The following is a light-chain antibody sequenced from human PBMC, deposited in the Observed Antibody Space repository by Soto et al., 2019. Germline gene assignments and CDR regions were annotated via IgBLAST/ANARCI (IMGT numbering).Light chain of an antibody. CDR2: GAS. CDR3: QQFDRSLPSWT. Sequence: ETVLTQSPGTLSLSPGERATLSCRASQSVSSNYLAWYQHIPGQAPRLLIYGASTRATGFPDRFSGSGSGTDFTLTISRLEPEDFAGYYCQQFDRSLPSWTFGQGAKVE. CDR1: QSVSSNY. V-gene: IGKV3-20*01. J-gene: IGKJ1*01.